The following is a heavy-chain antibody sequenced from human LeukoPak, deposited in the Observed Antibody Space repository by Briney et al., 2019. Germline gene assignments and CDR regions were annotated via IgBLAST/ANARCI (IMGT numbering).Heavy chain of an antibody. CDR1: GFTFSGYS. CDR3: ARAKRYDNRGTLDY. CDR2: IYSGGST. V-gene: IGHV3-53*01. D-gene: IGHD3-10*01. J-gene: IGHJ4*02. Sequence: PGGSLRLSCAASGFTFSGYSMSWVRQAPGKGLEWVSVIYSGGSTYYAESVKGRFTISRDNSKNTLYPQMNSLRAEDTAVYYCARAKRYDNRGTLDYWGQGTLVTVSS.